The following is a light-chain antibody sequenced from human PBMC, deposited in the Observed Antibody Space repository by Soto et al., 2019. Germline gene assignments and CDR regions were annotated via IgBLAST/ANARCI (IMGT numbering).Light chain of an antibody. V-gene: IGKV3-20*01. CDR2: GAS. Sequence: ESVLTQSPGTLSMSPGERATLSCRASQSVSGSYSAWYQQKPGQAPRLLIYGASRRATGIPDRFSGSGSGTDFTLTISRLEPEDFAVYYCQQYGSSPFTFGPGTKVDIK. CDR3: QQYGSSPFT. CDR1: QSVSGSY. J-gene: IGKJ3*01.